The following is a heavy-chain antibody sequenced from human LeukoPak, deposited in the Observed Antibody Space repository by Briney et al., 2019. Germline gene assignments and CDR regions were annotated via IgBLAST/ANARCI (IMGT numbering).Heavy chain of an antibody. CDR1: GFTFSSYS. Sequence: PGGSLRLSCAASGFTFSSYSMNWVRQAPGKGLEWVSAISGSGGSTYYADSVKGRFTISRDNSKNTLYLQMNSLRAEDTAVYCCAKVVGYNYFDYWGQGTLVTVSS. CDR3: AKVVGYNYFDY. J-gene: IGHJ4*02. D-gene: IGHD5-24*01. V-gene: IGHV3-23*01. CDR2: ISGSGGST.